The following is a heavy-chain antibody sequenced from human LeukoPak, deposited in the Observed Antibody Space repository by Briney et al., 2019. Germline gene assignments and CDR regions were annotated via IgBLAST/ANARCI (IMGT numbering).Heavy chain of an antibody. CDR2: MNGGNDGT. CDR1: GFTLSSTA. V-gene: IGHV3-23*01. D-gene: IGHD3-16*01. Sequence: PGGSLRLSCAASGFTLSSTAMAWVGQAPGKGLEWVSAMNGGNDGTHYADSVKGRFTISRDNSKNTLYLQMNSLRAEDTALYYCAKDFWGFSFGSWGQGTLVTVSS. CDR3: AKDFWGFSFGS. J-gene: IGHJ1*01.